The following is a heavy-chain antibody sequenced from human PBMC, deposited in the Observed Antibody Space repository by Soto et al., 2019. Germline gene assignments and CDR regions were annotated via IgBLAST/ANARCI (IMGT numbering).Heavy chain of an antibody. D-gene: IGHD2-21*01. J-gene: IGHJ4*02. CDR1: CTSFIAYD. Sequence: WDPPSPTGKASCTSFIAYDWTWIRQPPGKALGWIGYISYRGSTKYNTSLHSRVAISQDTARNQFSLKLTAVTASDTAICFCAREPELHGLDVWGQGTLVTVS. V-gene: IGHV4-59*01. CDR2: ISYRGST. CDR3: AREPELHGLDV.